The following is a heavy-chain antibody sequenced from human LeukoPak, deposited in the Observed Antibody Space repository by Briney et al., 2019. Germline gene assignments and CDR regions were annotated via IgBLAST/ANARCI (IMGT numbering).Heavy chain of an antibody. D-gene: IGHD6-19*01. J-gene: IGHJ6*03. CDR2: ISGSGGST. CDR1: GFTFSSYA. Sequence: GGSLRLSCAASGFTFSSYAMSWVRQAPGKGLEWVSAISGSGGSTYYADSVKGRFTISRDNAKNSLYLQMNSLRAEDTAVYYCARAIAVAGSYYYYMDVWGKGTTVTVSS. V-gene: IGHV3-23*01. CDR3: ARAIAVAGSYYYYMDV.